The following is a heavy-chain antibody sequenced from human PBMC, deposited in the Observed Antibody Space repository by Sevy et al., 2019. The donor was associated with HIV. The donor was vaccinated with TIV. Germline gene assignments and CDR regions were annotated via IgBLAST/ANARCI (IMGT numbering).Heavy chain of an antibody. CDR2: ISAYNGNT. V-gene: IGHV1-18*01. Sequence: VSVKVSCKASGYTFTSYGISWVRQAPGQGLEWMGWISAYNGNTNYAQKLQGRVTMTTDTSTSTAYMELRSLRSDDTAVYYCARAGRTTVTYYYYYGMDVWGQGTTVTVSS. D-gene: IGHD4-4*01. J-gene: IGHJ6*02. CDR1: GYTFTSYG. CDR3: ARAGRTTVTYYYYYGMDV.